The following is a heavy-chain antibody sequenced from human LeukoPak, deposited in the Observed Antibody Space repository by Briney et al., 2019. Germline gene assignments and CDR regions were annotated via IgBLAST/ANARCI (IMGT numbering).Heavy chain of an antibody. Sequence: GGSLRLSCAASGFTFSDSGMQWVRQASGKGLEWVGRIGGKSRNYATEYAASLKGKFTISRDDSKNTVYLQMNNLESEDTAVYFCSRRGHIVVAGQQSQDHFGYWGQGTRVTVSS. CDR2: IGGKSRNYAT. V-gene: IGHV3-73*01. CDR1: GFTFSDSG. J-gene: IGHJ4*02. CDR3: SRRGHIVVAGQQSQDHFGY. D-gene: IGHD6-19*01.